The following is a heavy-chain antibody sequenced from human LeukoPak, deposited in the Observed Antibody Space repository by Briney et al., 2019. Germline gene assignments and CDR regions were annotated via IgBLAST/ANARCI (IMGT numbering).Heavy chain of an antibody. J-gene: IGHJ6*02. Sequence: SSETLSLTCTVSGGSISSYYWSWIRQPPGKGLEWIGYIYYSGSTNYNPSLKSRVTISVDTSKNQFSLKLSSVTAADTAVYYCATSHTYDYVWGSPHYGMDVWGQGTTVTVSS. CDR2: IYYSGST. CDR3: ATSHTYDYVWGSPHYGMDV. CDR1: GGSISSYY. D-gene: IGHD3-16*01. V-gene: IGHV4-59*01.